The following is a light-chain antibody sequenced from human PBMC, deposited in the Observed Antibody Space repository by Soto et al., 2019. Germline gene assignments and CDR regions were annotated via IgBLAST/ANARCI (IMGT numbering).Light chain of an antibody. V-gene: IGKV3-20*01. Sequence: EIVLTQSPGPLSLSPGEGATLSCRVRQSVSTNFFAWYQQKPGQAPRLLIYGASTRATGIPDRFSGSGSGTDFTLTISRLEPEDFAVYYCQQYGRTSWTFGQGTKVDIK. CDR3: QQYGRTSWT. J-gene: IGKJ1*01. CDR2: GAS. CDR1: QSVSTNF.